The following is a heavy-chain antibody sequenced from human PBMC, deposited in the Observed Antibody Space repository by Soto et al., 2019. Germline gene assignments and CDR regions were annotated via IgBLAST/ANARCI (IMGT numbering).Heavy chain of an antibody. CDR1: GGSISSGGYY. J-gene: IGHJ4*02. V-gene: IGHV4-31*03. Sequence: SETLSLTCTVSGGSISSGGYYWSWIRQHPGKGLQWIGYIYYSGSTYYNPSLKSRVTISVDTSKNQFSLKLSSVTAADTAVYYSARVYTAMVPYYFDYWGQGTLVTVSS. D-gene: IGHD5-18*01. CDR2: IYYSGST. CDR3: ARVYTAMVPYYFDY.